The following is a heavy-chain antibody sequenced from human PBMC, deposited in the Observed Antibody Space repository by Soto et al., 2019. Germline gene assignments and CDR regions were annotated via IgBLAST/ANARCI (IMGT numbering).Heavy chain of an antibody. J-gene: IGHJ6*02. CDR3: ASAYAAPTYPSGMDL. V-gene: IGHV1-3*01. Sequence: QVQLVQSGAEVKKPGASVKVSCKASGYTFTSYAMHWVRQALGQRLEWMGWINAGNGNTKYSKKFQGTVTITRDTSASTVYMELSSLRSEDTAVYYCASAYAAPTYPSGMDLWGQGTTVTVSS. CDR2: INAGNGNT. CDR1: GYTFTSYA. D-gene: IGHD2-15*01.